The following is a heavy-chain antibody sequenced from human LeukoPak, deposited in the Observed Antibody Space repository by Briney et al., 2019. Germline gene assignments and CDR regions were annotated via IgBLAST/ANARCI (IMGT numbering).Heavy chain of an antibody. CDR1: GGSFSNYF. CDR2: INHSGST. Sequence: KASETLSLTCAVYGGSFSNYFWSWIRQPPGKGLEWIGEINHSGSTNYNPSLKSRVTISVDTSKNQFSLKLSSVTAADTAVYYCARVDRGVILYYYYMDVWGKGTTVTVSS. D-gene: IGHD3-10*01. CDR3: ARVDRGVILYYYYMDV. J-gene: IGHJ6*03. V-gene: IGHV4-34*01.